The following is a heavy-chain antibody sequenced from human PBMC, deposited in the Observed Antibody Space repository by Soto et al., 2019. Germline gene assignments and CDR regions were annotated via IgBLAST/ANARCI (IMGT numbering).Heavy chain of an antibody. CDR2: IYYSGST. V-gene: IGHV4-39*01. D-gene: IGHD3-16*01. CDR3: ARHEDGGLGLDY. J-gene: IGHJ4*02. Sequence: PSETLSLTCTVSGGSISSSSYYWGWIRQPPGKGLEWIGSIYYSGSTYYNPSLKSRVTISVDTSKNQFSLKLSSVTAADTAVYYCARHEDGGLGLDYWGQGTLVTVSS. CDR1: GGSISSSSYY.